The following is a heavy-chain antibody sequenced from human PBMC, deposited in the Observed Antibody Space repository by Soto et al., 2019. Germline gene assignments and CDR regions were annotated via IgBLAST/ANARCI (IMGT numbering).Heavy chain of an antibody. CDR2: SYYSGTT. D-gene: IGHD1-20*01. CDR3: TRRYNWNDNYFDT. V-gene: IGHV4-39*01. J-gene: IGHJ5*02. CDR1: GASISVHSYY. Sequence: EILPVPCILAGASISVHSYYWTWIRQPPGKGLEWIGSSYYSGTTYFNPSLQSRATISVDTSKNQFSLMLTSVTAANTAIYYWTRRYNWNDNYFDTRGTGALVTVSS.